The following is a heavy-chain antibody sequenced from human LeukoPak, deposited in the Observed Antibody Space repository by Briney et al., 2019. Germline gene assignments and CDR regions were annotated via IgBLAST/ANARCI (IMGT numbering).Heavy chain of an antibody. V-gene: IGHV3-21*01. CDR3: ARVVSGSSWLILDAFDI. CDR2: ISSSRSYI. J-gene: IGHJ3*02. D-gene: IGHD6-13*01. Sequence: GGSLRLSCAASGFTFSSYSMNWVRQAPGKGLEWVSSISSSRSYIYYADSVKGRFTISRDNAKNSLYLQMNSLRAEDTAVYYCARVVSGSSWLILDAFDIWGQGTMVTVSS. CDR1: GFTFSSYS.